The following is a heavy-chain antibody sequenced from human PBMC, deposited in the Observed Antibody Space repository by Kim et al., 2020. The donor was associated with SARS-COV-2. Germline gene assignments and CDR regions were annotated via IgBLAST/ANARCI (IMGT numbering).Heavy chain of an antibody. CDR2: LGVKNGTS. V-gene: IGHV3-23*01. CDR1: EFTFNTYS. D-gene: IGHD2-8*01. J-gene: IGHJ4*02. CDR3: SRPHDIEWLYYFGS. Sequence: GGSLRLSCAASEFTFNTYSMTWARQAPARWLELVSMLGVKNGTSYYSDSVKDRLSISRGNSKNTVTLQKNCLRTEDRAAWYCSRPHDIEWLYYFGSWGQ.